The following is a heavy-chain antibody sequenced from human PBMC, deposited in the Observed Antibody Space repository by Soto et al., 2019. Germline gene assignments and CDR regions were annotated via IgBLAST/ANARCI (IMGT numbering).Heavy chain of an antibody. Sequence: GGSLRLSCTASGFTFGDYAMSWFRQAPGKGLEWVGFIRSKAYGGTTEYAASVKGRFTISRDDSKSIAYLQMNSLKTEDTAVYYCTSTSYSSGWYAAFDIWGQGTMVTVSS. D-gene: IGHD6-19*01. CDR2: IRSKAYGGTT. J-gene: IGHJ3*02. V-gene: IGHV3-49*03. CDR3: TSTSYSSGWYAAFDI. CDR1: GFTFGDYA.